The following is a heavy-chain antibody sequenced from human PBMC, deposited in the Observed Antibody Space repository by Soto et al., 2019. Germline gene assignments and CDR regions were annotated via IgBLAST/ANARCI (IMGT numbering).Heavy chain of an antibody. CDR1: GGSISSSSYY. CDR2: IYYSGST. Sequence: SETLSLTCTFSGGSISSSSYYWGWIRQPPGKGLEWIGSIYYSGSTYYNPSLKSRVTISVDRSKNQFSLKLSSVTAADTAVYYCARHETLNGDYDYWGQGTLVTVSS. CDR3: ARHETLNGDYDY. D-gene: IGHD4-17*01. J-gene: IGHJ4*02. V-gene: IGHV4-39*07.